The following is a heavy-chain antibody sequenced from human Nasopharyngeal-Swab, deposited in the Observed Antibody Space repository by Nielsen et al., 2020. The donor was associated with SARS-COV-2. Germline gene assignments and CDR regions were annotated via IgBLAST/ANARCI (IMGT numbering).Heavy chain of an antibody. D-gene: IGHD5-18*01. J-gene: IGHJ4*02. V-gene: IGHV3-7*05. Sequence: GGSLRLSCAASGFTFSSYWMSWVRQAPGKELEWVANIKQDGSEKYYVDSVKGRFTISRDNAKNSLYLQMNSLRAEDTAVYYCARVSTAKGWIFDYWGQGTLVTVSS. CDR3: ARVSTAKGWIFDY. CDR2: IKQDGSEK. CDR1: GFTFSSYW.